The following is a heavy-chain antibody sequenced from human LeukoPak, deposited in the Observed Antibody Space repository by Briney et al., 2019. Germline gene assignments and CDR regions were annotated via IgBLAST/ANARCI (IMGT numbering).Heavy chain of an antibody. D-gene: IGHD3-9*01. CDR1: GFTFSSSA. J-gene: IGHJ4*02. V-gene: IGHV3-23*01. Sequence: GGSLRLSCAASGFTFSSSAMSWVRQAPGKGLEWVSGISNSGGSTYYADSVKGRFTISRDNSKNMLYLQMNSLRAEDTAVYYCAKVSESNYDFLTGYYTPYYFDYWGQGTLVTVSS. CDR2: ISNSGGST. CDR3: AKVSESNYDFLTGYYTPYYFDY.